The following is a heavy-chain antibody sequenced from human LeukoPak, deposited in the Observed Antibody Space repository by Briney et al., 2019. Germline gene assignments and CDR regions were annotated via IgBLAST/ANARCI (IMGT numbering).Heavy chain of an antibody. J-gene: IGHJ6*02. CDR2: ISWNSGSI. V-gene: IGHV3-9*01. CDR3: AKGIAAAAPNYYYYYGMDV. Sequence: PGGSLRLSCAASGFTFDDYAMHWVRQAPGKGLEWVSGISWNSGSIGYADSVKGRFTISRDNAKNSLYLQMNSLRAEDTALYYCAKGIAAAAPNYYYYYGMDVWGQGTTVTVSS. CDR1: GFTFDDYA. D-gene: IGHD6-13*01.